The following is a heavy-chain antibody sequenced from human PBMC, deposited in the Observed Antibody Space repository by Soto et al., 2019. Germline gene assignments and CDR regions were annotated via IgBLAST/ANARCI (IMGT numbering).Heavy chain of an antibody. Sequence: EVQLVESGGGLVQPGGSLRLSCAASGFTFSSYEMNWVRQAPGKGLEWVSYISSSGSTIYYADSVKGRFTISRDNAKNSLYLQMNSLRAEDTAVYYCARDVQNSNYYYYGMDVWGQGTTVTVSS. V-gene: IGHV3-48*03. CDR3: ARDVQNSNYYYYGMDV. D-gene: IGHD1-1*01. J-gene: IGHJ6*02. CDR1: GFTFSSYE. CDR2: ISSSGSTI.